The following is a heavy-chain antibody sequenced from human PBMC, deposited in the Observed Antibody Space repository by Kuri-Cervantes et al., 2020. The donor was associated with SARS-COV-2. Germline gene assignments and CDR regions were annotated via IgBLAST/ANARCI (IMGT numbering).Heavy chain of an antibody. J-gene: IGHJ6*02. CDR2: ISAYNGNT. V-gene: IGHV1-18*01. D-gene: IGHD2-2*01. CDR1: GYTFTSYG. CDR3: ARVCGCSSTSCYDGSYYYGMDV. Sequence: ASVKVSCKASGYTFTSYGISWVRQAPGQGLEWMGWISAYNGNTNYAQKLQGRVTMTTDTSTSTAYMELRSLRSDDTAVYYCARVCGCSSTSCYDGSYYYGMDVWGQGTTVTVSS.